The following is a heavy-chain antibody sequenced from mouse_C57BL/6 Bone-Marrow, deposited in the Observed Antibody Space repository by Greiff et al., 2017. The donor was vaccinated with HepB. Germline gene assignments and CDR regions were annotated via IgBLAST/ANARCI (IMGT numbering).Heavy chain of an antibody. CDR1: GYAFSSSW. CDR3: AFYYYGSSPRWFDY. CDR2: IYPGDGDT. D-gene: IGHD1-1*01. Sequence: QVQRVESGPELVKPGASVKISCKASGYAFSSSWMNWVKQRPGKGLEWIGRIYPGDGDTNYNGKFKGKATLTADKSSSTAYMQLSSLTSEDSAVYYCAFYYYGSSPRWFDYWGQGTTLTVSS. V-gene: IGHV1-82*01. J-gene: IGHJ2*01.